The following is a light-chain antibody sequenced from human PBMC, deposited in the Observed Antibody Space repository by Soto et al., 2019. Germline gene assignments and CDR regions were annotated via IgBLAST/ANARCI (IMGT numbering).Light chain of an antibody. J-gene: IGKJ5*01. CDR3: QQSSNWPREIT. CDR2: DAS. Sequence: EIVLAQCRDTLYLSAGERVTLSYRASQTVIRNYLAWQQQKPGQAPRLLIYDASNRATGIPARFSGSGSGTDFTLTISSRQPEAFAVYYCQQSSNWPREITCGQGTRLEIK. V-gene: IGKV3D-20*02. CDR1: QTVIRNY.